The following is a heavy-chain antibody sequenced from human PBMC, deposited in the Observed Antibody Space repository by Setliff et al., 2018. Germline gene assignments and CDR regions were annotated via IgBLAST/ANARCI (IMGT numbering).Heavy chain of an antibody. CDR1: GGTFSRSA. CDR2: INPIFGTA. V-gene: IGHV1-69*13. CDR3: VREGVDSRSSTDYRYYMDV. J-gene: IGHJ6*03. D-gene: IGHD3-22*01. Sequence: SVKVSCKASGGTFSRSAINWVRQAPGQGLEWMGGINPIFGTATYAQRFRGRVTITADESTTTAYLELSSLRSEDTAVYYCVREGVDSRSSTDYRYYMDVWGKGTTVTVSS.